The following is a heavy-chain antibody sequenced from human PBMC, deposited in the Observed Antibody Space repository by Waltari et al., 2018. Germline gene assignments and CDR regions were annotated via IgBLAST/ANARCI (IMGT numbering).Heavy chain of an antibody. D-gene: IGHD2-15*01. Sequence: QVQLQQWGAGPLKPSETLSLPCAVYGGSFRGYYWSWIRQHPGKGLEWIGEINHSGSTNYNPSLKSRVTISVDTSKNQFSLKLSSVTAADTAVYYYARGAIVVVVAGRNWFDPWGQGTLVTVSS. CDR2: INHSGST. J-gene: IGHJ5*02. V-gene: IGHV4-34*01. CDR1: GGSFRGYY. CDR3: ARGAIVVVVAGRNWFDP.